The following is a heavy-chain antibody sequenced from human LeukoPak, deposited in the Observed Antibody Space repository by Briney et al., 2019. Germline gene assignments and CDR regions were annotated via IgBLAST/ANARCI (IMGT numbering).Heavy chain of an antibody. CDR3: ARIRTAAGILDY. D-gene: IGHD6-13*01. V-gene: IGHV4-34*01. CDR1: GGSFSGYY. CDR2: INHSGST. J-gene: IGHJ4*02. Sequence: PSETLSLTCAVYGGSFSGYYWSWIRQPPGKGLEWIGVINHSGSTNYNPSLKSRVTISVDTSKNQFSLKLSSVTAADTAVYYCARIRTAAGILDYWGQGTLVTVSS.